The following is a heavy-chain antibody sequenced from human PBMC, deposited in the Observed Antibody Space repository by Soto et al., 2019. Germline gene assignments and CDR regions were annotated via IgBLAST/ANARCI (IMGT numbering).Heavy chain of an antibody. V-gene: IGHV3-30*18. CDR2: ISYDGSNK. D-gene: IGHD6-13*01. CDR3: AKDLKIAAAGTDWFDP. J-gene: IGHJ5*02. CDR1: GFTFSSYG. Sequence: SLILSCAASGFTFSSYGMHWVRQAPGKGLEWVAVISYDGSNKYYADSVKGRFTISRDNSKNTLYLQMNSLRAEDTAVYYCAKDLKIAAAGTDWFDPWGQGTLVTVSS.